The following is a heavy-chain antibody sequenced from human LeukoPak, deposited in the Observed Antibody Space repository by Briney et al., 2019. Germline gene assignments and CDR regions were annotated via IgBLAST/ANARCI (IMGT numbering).Heavy chain of an antibody. D-gene: IGHD3-10*01. CDR3: AREDSYYYGSGSYPFDY. Sequence: GSLRLSCAASGFTFSSYSMNWVRQAPGKGLEWVSSISSSSSYIYYADSVKGRFTISRDNAKNSLYLQMNSLRAEDTAVYYCAREDSYYYGSGSYPFDYWGQGTLVTVSS. CDR2: ISSSSSYI. V-gene: IGHV3-21*01. J-gene: IGHJ4*02. CDR1: GFTFSSYS.